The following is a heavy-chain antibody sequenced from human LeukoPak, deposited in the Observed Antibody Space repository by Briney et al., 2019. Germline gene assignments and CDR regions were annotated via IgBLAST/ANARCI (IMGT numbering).Heavy chain of an antibody. CDR3: ARVLLGYCSSTSCPLDWFDP. CDR1: GYSTSSGYY. CDR2: IYHSGST. J-gene: IGHJ5*02. V-gene: IGHV4-38-2*02. Sequence: SETLSLTCTVYGYSTSSGYYWGWIRQPPGKGLEWIGSIYHSGSTYYNPSLKSRVTISVDTSKNQFSLKLSSVTAADTAVYYCARVLLGYCSSTSCPLDWFDPWGQGTLVTVSS. D-gene: IGHD2-2*01.